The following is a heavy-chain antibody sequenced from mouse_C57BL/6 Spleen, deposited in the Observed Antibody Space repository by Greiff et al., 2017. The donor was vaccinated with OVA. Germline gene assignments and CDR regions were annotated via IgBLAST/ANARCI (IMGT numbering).Heavy chain of an antibody. J-gene: IGHJ4*01. CDR3: ARIYDYDGRALDD. CDR2: IHPNSGST. D-gene: IGHD2-4*01. Sequence: VQLQQPGAELVKPGASVKLSCKASGYTFTSYWMHWVKQRPGQGLEWIGMIHPNSGSTNYNEKFKSKATLTVDKSSSTAYMQLSSLTSEDAAVYYCARIYDYDGRALDDWGQGTSVTVSS. V-gene: IGHV1-64*01. CDR1: GYTFTSYW.